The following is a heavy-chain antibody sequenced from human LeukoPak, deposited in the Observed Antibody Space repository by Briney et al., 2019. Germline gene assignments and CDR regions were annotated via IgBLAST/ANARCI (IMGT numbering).Heavy chain of an antibody. J-gene: IGHJ4*02. CDR3: AKLSGRGYSYGYLGY. CDR1: GFTFSSYA. D-gene: IGHD5-18*01. CDR2: ISGSGGST. V-gene: IGHV3-23*01. Sequence: GGSLRLSCAASGFTFSSYAMSWVRQAPGKGLEWVSAISGSGGSTYYADSVKGRFTISRDNSKNTLYLQMNSLRAEDTAVYYCAKLSGRGYSYGYLGYWGQGTLVTVSS.